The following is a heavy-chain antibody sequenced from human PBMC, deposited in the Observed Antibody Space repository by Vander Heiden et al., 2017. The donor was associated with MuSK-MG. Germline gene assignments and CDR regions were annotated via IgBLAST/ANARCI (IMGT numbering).Heavy chain of an antibody. CDR1: GFTFSSYW. V-gene: IGHV3-7*01. J-gene: IGHJ6*02. CDR2: IKQDGSEK. CDR3: ASTPGRGSWYYYYYYGMDV. Sequence: EVQLVESGGGLVQPGGSLRLSCAASGFTFSSYWMSWVRQGPGKGLEWVANIKQDGSEKYYVDSVKGRFTISRDNAKNSLYLQMNSLRAEDTAVYYCASTPGRGSWYYYYYYGMDVWGQGTTVTVSS. D-gene: IGHD6-13*01.